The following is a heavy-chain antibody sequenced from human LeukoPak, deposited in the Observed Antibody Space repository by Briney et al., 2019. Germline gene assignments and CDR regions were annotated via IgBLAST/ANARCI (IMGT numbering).Heavy chain of an antibody. CDR2: ISASGST. Sequence: SETLSLTCTVSNGSISIYYWSWVRQPAGKGLEWIGRISASGSTDYNPSLKSRVTMSLDTSKNQFSLKLSSVTAADTAVYYCAREITVTRPFDYWGPGTLVTVSS. D-gene: IGHD4-17*01. CDR3: AREITVTRPFDY. CDR1: NGSISIYY. J-gene: IGHJ4*02. V-gene: IGHV4-4*07.